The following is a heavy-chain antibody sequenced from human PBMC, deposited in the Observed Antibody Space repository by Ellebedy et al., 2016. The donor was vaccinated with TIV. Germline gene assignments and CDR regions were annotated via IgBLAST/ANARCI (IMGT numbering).Heavy chain of an antibody. CDR3: AKARDRSLDP. V-gene: IGHV4-59*12. J-gene: IGHJ5*02. CDR1: GASISDSF. CDR2: IYYNGDT. D-gene: IGHD1-14*01. Sequence: MPSETLSLTCTVSGASISDSFWRWARPPPGRRLEWIGYIYYNGDTYYNPYLKSRVTMSLDTSKNQFSLSLTSVTAAGTAVYYCAKARDRSLDPWGQGSLVTVSS.